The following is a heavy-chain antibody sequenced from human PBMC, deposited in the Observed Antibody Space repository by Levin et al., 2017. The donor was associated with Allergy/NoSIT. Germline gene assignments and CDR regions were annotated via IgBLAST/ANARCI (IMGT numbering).Heavy chain of an antibody. Sequence: SETLSLTCTVSGASIGSFYWNWIRPSPGKGLEWLGSVYHSGSTKYNPSLESRVTISVYTSNNQFSLKLSSVTAADTAVYYCARGSIIIPLEYWGQGTLVTVSS. J-gene: IGHJ4*02. D-gene: IGHD3-10*01. CDR1: GASIGSFY. CDR3: ARGSIIIPLEY. CDR2: VYHSGST. V-gene: IGHV4-59*01.